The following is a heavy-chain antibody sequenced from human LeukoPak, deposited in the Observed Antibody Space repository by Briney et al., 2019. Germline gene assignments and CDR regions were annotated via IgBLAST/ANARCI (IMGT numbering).Heavy chain of an antibody. CDR1: GDSISNSRYY. CDR3: ASPKYYYDSSGYWDAFDI. V-gene: IGHV4-39*01. J-gene: IGHJ3*02. CDR2: IYYTGST. D-gene: IGHD3-22*01. Sequence: ETLSLTCTVSGDSISNSRYYWGWIRQPPGKGLEWIGSIYYTGSTYYNPSLKSRVTISADTSKNQFSLKLSSVTAADTAVYYCASPKYYYDSSGYWDAFDIWGQGTMVTVSS.